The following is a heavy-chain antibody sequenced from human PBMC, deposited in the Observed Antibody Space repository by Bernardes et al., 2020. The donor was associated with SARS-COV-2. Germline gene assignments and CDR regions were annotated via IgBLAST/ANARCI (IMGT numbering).Heavy chain of an antibody. CDR2: IYTSGST. CDR1: GGSISSYY. V-gene: IGHV4-4*07. CDR3: ARDRAAAGGNWFDP. J-gene: IGHJ5*02. D-gene: IGHD6-13*01. Sequence: SETLSLTCTVSGGSISSYYWSWIRQPAGKGLEWIGRIYTSGSTNYNPSLKSRVTMSVDTSKNQFSLKLSSVTAADTAVYYCARDRAAAGGNWFDPWGQGTLVTVSS.